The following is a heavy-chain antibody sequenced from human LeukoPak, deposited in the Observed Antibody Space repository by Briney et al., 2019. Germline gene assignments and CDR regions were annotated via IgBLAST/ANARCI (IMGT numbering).Heavy chain of an antibody. CDR3: AKGHYYGSGNFYNY. J-gene: IGHJ4*02. V-gene: IGHV3-23*01. Sequence: GGSLRLSCAASRFTFSSYSMNWVRQAPGKGLEWVSAISNNGGYTYYADSVQGRFTISRDNSKSTLCLQMNSLRAEDTAVYYCAKGHYYGSGNFYNYWGQGTLVTVSS. CDR1: RFTFSSYS. CDR2: ISNNGGYT. D-gene: IGHD3-10*01.